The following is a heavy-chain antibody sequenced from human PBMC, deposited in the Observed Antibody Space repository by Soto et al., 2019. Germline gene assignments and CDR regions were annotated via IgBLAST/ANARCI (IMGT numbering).Heavy chain of an antibody. V-gene: IGHV1-2*04. CDR2: INPNSGGT. CDR1: GYTFTGYY. CDR3: ARAFQTYYYDSSGYYEYFQH. Sequence: ASVKVSCKASGYTFTGYYMHWVRQAPGQGLDWMGWINPNSGGTNYAQKFQGWVTMTRDTSISTAYMELSRLRSDDTAVYYCARAFQTYYYDSSGYYEYFQHWGQGTLVTVSS. J-gene: IGHJ1*01. D-gene: IGHD3-22*01.